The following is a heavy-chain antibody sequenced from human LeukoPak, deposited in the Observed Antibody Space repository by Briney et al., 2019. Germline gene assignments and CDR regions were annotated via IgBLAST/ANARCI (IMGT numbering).Heavy chain of an antibody. D-gene: IGHD2-15*01. CDR2: ISSNGGST. CDR3: ARDGVATNDY. Sequence: GGSLRLSCAASGFPFSSYAMQWVRQAPGKGPEYVSGISSNGGSTFYANSVKGRFTISRDNSKNMVFLQMGSLRAEDTAVYYCARDGVATNDYWGQGTLITVSS. J-gene: IGHJ4*02. CDR1: GFPFSSYA. V-gene: IGHV3-64*01.